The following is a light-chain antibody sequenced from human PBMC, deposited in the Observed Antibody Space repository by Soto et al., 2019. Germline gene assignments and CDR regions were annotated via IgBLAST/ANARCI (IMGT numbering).Light chain of an antibody. V-gene: IGKV3-11*01. Sequence: EIVLTQSPATLSLSPGERATLSCRASQSVGSALAWYQQKPGQAPSLLIYEASDRATGIPARFSGSGSGTDFPLTISSLEPEDFVVYYCQQGTSRPLTFGGGTKVEIK. J-gene: IGKJ4*01. CDR2: EAS. CDR3: QQGTSRPLT. CDR1: QSVGSA.